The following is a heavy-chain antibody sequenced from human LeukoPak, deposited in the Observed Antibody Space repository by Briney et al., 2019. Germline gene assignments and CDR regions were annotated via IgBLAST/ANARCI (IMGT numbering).Heavy chain of an antibody. J-gene: IGHJ3*02. CDR2: ISDRGDST. D-gene: IGHD3-9*01. CDR1: GFTITTYA. Sequence: PGGSLRLSRAAPGFTITTYAMGWVRQAPGKGLEGASVISDRGDSTHYADSVKGRFTISRDSSKNTLYLQMNSLRGEDTAVYYCAKGRWGLTINNFDIWGQGTMVTVSS. CDR3: AKGRWGLTINNFDI. V-gene: IGHV3-23*01.